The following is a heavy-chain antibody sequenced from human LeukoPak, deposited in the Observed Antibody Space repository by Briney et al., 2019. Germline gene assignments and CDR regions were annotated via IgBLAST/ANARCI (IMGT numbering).Heavy chain of an antibody. V-gene: IGHV4-59*01. CDR1: GYSISSYY. D-gene: IGHD3-22*01. CDR2: IYYSGST. Sequence: SETLSLTCTVSGYSISSYYWSWIRQPPGKGLEWIGYIYYSGSTNYNPSLKSRVTISVDTSKNQFSLKLSSVTAADTAVYYCARGKGSGYLTGWGQGTLVTVSS. CDR3: ARGKGSGYLTG. J-gene: IGHJ4*02.